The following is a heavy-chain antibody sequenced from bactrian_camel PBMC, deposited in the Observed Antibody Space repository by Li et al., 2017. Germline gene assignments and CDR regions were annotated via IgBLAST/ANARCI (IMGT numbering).Heavy chain of an antibody. CDR3: AAEDQAPWDMGWICNYNS. V-gene: IGHV3S53*01. D-gene: IGHD3*01. Sequence: HVQLVESGGGSVQNGGSLRLSCTASESTYRSICMAWFRQAPGSQRETVATVDSNGVTKVAGSVKGRFTLSKDNAKNTLYLRMDNLKPEDTALYTCAAEDQAPWDMGWICNYNSWGQGTQVTVS. CDR2: VDSNGVT. J-gene: IGHJ4*01. CDR1: ESTYRSIC.